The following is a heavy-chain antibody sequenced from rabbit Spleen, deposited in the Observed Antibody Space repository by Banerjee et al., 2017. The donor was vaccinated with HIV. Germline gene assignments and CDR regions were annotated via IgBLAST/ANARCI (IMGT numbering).Heavy chain of an antibody. CDR2: IYTGNGKN. V-gene: IGHV1S45*01. J-gene: IGHJ6*01. Sequence: QEQLKETGGGLVQPGGSLTLTCTASGFSFSSSDYMCWVRQAPGKGLEWIGFIYTGNGKNYYASWAKGRFTISKTSSTTVTLQMTSLTAADTATYFCARERDGTDGYGGLVYATEGMDLWGPGTLVTVS. CDR1: GFSFSSSDY. CDR3: ARERDGTDGYGGLVYATEGMDL. D-gene: IGHD3-1*01.